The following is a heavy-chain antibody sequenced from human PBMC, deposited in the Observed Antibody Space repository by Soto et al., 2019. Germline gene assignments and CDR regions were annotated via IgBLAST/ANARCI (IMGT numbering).Heavy chain of an antibody. CDR3: ARQNYAGYGGYDSAFDT. D-gene: IGHD5-12*01. CDR2: IYPGDSDV. V-gene: IGHV5-51*01. CDR1: GYTFTTYW. J-gene: IGHJ4*02. Sequence: GESLKISCQGSGYTFTTYWVDWVRQRPGKGLDWMGNIYPGDSDVKYSPSFQGQVTISVDKSISTAYLQWNSLKASDTAVYYCARQNYAGYGGYDSAFDTWGQGTLVTVS.